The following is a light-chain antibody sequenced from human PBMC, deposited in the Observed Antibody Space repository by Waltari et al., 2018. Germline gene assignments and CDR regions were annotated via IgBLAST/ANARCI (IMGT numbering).Light chain of an antibody. Sequence: SSELTQDPTVSVALGQTVRITCQGDSLRRYYPSWYQQRPGQAPILVFYGQSSRPSGSQDRFSGSISGNTASLTITGAQAEDEADYYCHSRDSSSTRFFGGGTRLTV. CDR1: SLRRYY. J-gene: IGLJ2*01. CDR2: GQS. CDR3: HSRDSSSTRF. V-gene: IGLV3-19*01.